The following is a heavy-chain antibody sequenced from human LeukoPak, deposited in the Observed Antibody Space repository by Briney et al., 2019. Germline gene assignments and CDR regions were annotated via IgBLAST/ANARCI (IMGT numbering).Heavy chain of an antibody. V-gene: IGHV3-23*01. J-gene: IGHJ4*02. CDR1: GFTFSTYA. CDR2: ISGGGGYP. Sequence: PGGSLSLSCAASGFTFSTYAMSWVRQAPGKGLQWISSISGGGGYPYYADSVKGRFTISRDNSKNTLYLQMSSLRAEDTAVYYCAKLPASGGDYVYFDSWGQGTLVTVSS. CDR3: AKLPASGGDYVYFDS. D-gene: IGHD3-16*01.